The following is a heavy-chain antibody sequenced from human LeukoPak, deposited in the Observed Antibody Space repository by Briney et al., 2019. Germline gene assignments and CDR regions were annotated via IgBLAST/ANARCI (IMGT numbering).Heavy chain of an antibody. J-gene: IGHJ4*02. Sequence: PGGSLRLSCAASGLTVSSNYMSWVRQAPGKGLEWVSVIYSGGSTYYADSVKGRFTISRDNSKNTLYLQMNSLRAEDTAVYYCARGPGYCSGGSCQLTDYWGQGTLVTVSS. D-gene: IGHD2-15*01. CDR2: IYSGGST. CDR1: GLTVSSNY. CDR3: ARGPGYCSGGSCQLTDY. V-gene: IGHV3-53*01.